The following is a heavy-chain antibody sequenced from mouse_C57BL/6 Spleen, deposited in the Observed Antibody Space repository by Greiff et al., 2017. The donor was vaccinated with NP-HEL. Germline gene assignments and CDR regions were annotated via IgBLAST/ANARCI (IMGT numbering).Heavy chain of an antibody. Sequence: DVKLVESGGGLVKPGGSLKLSCAASGFTFSSYAMSWVRQTPEKRLEWVATISDGGSYTYYPDNVKGRFTISRDNAKNNLYLQMSHLKSEDTAMYYCAREGFYYDYDEGGPWFAYWGQGTLVTVSA. CDR3: AREGFYYDYDEGGPWFAY. J-gene: IGHJ3*01. D-gene: IGHD2-4*01. V-gene: IGHV5-4*01. CDR1: GFTFSSYA. CDR2: ISDGGSYT.